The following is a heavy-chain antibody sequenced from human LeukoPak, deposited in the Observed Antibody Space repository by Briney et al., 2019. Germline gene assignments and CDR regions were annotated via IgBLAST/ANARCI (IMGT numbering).Heavy chain of an antibody. V-gene: IGHV5-51*01. CDR1: GYTFPNYW. Sequence: GESLKISCKGSGYTFPNYWIAWVRQMPGKGLEWMGIIYPADSDTRYSPSFQGQVTISADKSISTSYLQWSSLKASDTAMYYCARSLSRLDYWGQGTLVTVSS. CDR2: IYPADSDT. CDR3: ARSLSRLDY. J-gene: IGHJ4*02.